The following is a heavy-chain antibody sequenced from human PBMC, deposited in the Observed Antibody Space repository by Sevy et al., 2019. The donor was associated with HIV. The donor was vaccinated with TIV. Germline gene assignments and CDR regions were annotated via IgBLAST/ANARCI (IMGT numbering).Heavy chain of an antibody. CDR3: ARERKLYYYDT. J-gene: IGHJ5*02. D-gene: IGHD3-22*01. CDR1: GFTFSSYA. CDR2: ISYDGSNK. Sequence: GGSLRLSCAASGFTFSSYAMHWVRQAPGKGLEWVAVISYDGSNKYYADSVKGRFTISGDNSKNTLYLQMNSLRAEDTAVYYCARERKLYYYDTWGQGTLVTVSS. V-gene: IGHV3-30-3*01.